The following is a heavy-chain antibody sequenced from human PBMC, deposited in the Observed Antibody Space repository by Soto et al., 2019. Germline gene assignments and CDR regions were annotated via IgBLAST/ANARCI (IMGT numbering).Heavy chain of an antibody. J-gene: IGHJ6*02. CDR2: IYPGDSDT. V-gene: IGHV5-51*01. Sequence: GESLKISCKGSGYSFTSYWIGWVRQMPGKGLEWMGIIYPGDSDTRYSPSFQGQVTISADKSISTAHLQWSSLKASDTAMYYCAIFLAAGKYYYCVVFSGPGITVTV. CDR3: AIFLAAGKYYYCVVF. D-gene: IGHD6-13*01. CDR1: GYSFTSYW.